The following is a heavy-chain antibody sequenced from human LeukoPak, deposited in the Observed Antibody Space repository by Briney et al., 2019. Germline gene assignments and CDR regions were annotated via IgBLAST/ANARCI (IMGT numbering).Heavy chain of an antibody. D-gene: IGHD3-10*01. CDR2: ISWNSGSI. CDR3: ARDRSPGNFDY. Sequence: PGRSLRLSCEASGFTFDDYVMHWVRQAPGKGLEWVSGISWNSGSIAYADSVKGRFTISRDDAKNSLYLQMNSLRAEDTAVYYCARDRSPGNFDYWGQGTLVTVSS. CDR1: GFTFDDYV. J-gene: IGHJ4*02. V-gene: IGHV3-9*01.